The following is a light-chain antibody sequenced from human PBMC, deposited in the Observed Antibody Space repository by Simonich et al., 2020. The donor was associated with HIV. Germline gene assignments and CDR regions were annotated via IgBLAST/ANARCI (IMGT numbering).Light chain of an antibody. V-gene: IGLV3-21*03. Sequence: SYVLTQPPSVSVAPGKTARITCGGNNIGSKSVHWYQQKPGQAPVLVVYDDSDRPSGIPERFSGSNAGNTATLTISRVEAGDEADYYCQVWDTSSDHPGVFGGGTKLTVL. CDR3: QVWDTSSDHPGV. J-gene: IGLJ3*02. CDR2: DDS. CDR1: NIGSKS.